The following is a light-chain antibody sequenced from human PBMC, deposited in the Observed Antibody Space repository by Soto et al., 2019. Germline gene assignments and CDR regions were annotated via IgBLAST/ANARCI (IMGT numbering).Light chain of an antibody. V-gene: IGKV1-5*01. CDR2: DAS. Sequence: DIQMTQSPSTLSASLGDRVTITCRASQSISNWLAWYQQKPGKAPKLLIYDASSLESGVPSRFSGSGSGTEFTLTISSLQPDDFATYYCQQYNSYSGTFGQGTKVDI. J-gene: IGKJ1*01. CDR3: QQYNSYSGT. CDR1: QSISNW.